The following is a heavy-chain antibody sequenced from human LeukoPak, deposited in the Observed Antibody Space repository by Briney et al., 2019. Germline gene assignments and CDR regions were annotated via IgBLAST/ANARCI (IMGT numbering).Heavy chain of an antibody. CDR2: INPNSGGT. CDR1: GYTFTGYY. J-gene: IGHJ4*02. V-gene: IGHV1-2*04. D-gene: IGHD5-12*01. CDR3: VINSGYDSPLDY. Sequence: ASVKVSCKASGYTFTGYYMHWVRRAPGQGLEWMGWINPNSGGTNYAQKFQGWVTMTRDTSISTAYMELSRLRSDDTAVYYCVINSGYDSPLDYWGQGTLVTVSS.